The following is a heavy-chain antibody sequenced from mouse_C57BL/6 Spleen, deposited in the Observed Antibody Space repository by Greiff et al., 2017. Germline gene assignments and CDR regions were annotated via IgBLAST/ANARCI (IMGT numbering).Heavy chain of an antibody. CDR2: INPNYGTT. V-gene: IGHV1-39*01. J-gene: IGHJ4*01. Sequence: VQLQQSGPELVKPGASVKISCKASGYSFTDYNMNWVKQSNGKSLEWIGVINPNYGTTSYNQKFKGKATLTVDQSSSTAYMQLNSLTSEDSAVYYCARGDLVTTVVATKAMDYWGQGTSVTVSS. D-gene: IGHD1-1*01. CDR1: GYSFTDYN. CDR3: ARGDLVTTVVATKAMDY.